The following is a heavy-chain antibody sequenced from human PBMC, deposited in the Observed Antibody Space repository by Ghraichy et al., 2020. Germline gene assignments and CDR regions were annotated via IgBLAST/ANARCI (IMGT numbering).Heavy chain of an antibody. CDR3: ARDLYYYDSSGYYYDYFDY. Sequence: GSLRLSCAASGFTFSSYAMHWVRQAPGKGLEWVAVISYDGSNKYYADSVKGRFTISRDNSKNTLYLQMNSLRAEDTAVYYCARDLYYYDSSGYYYDYFDYWGQGTLVTVSS. D-gene: IGHD3-22*01. V-gene: IGHV3-30-3*01. J-gene: IGHJ4*02. CDR1: GFTFSSYA. CDR2: ISYDGSNK.